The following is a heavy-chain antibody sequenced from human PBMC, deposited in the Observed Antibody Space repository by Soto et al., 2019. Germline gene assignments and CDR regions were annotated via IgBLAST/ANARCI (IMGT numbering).Heavy chain of an antibody. CDR1: GGSISSYY. Sequence: PSETLSLTCTVSGGSISSYYWSWIRQPPGKGLEWIGYIYYSGSTNYNPSLKSRVTISVDTSKNQFSLKLSSVTAADTAVYYCARGLVRGYGWFDPWGQGTLVTVSS. V-gene: IGHV4-59*08. J-gene: IGHJ5*02. D-gene: IGHD3-10*01. CDR3: ARGLVRGYGWFDP. CDR2: IYYSGST.